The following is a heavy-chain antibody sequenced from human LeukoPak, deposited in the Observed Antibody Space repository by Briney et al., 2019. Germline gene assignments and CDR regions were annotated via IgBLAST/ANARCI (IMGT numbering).Heavy chain of an antibody. CDR3: ARTVGNRADP. D-gene: IGHD1-14*01. J-gene: IGHJ5*02. CDR1: GYPFTTYG. CDR2: LSANNGNR. Sequence: ASVQVSCKASGYPFTTYGFIWVRQAPGRGPEWLGWLSANNGNRKAAQKFRDRLNMTTDAATQTAYMHLTSLSSDDTAMYFCARTVGNRADPWGQGSLVIVSP. V-gene: IGHV1-18*01.